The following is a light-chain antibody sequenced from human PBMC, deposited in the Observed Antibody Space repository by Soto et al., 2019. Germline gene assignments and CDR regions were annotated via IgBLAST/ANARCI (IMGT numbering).Light chain of an antibody. CDR1: STNIGTNT. CDR3: AAWDDSLNGLYV. Sequence: QSVLTQPPSASGTPGQRVTISCSGSSTNIGTNTVNWYQQVPRTAPKLLIYSNNQRPSGVPDRFSGSKSGTSASLAISGLQSEDEADSYCAAWDDSLNGLYVFGTGTKVTVL. V-gene: IGLV1-44*01. J-gene: IGLJ1*01. CDR2: SNN.